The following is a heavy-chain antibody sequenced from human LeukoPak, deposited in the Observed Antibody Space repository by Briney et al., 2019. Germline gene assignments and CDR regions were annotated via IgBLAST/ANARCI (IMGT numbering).Heavy chain of an antibody. CDR1: GGSISSSGYY. V-gene: IGHV4-31*02. D-gene: IGHD5-24*01. J-gene: IGHJ4*02. Sequence: SETLSLTCTVSGGSISSSGYYWTWIRQLPGKGLDWIGYMSYSGSTSYNPSLKSRVIISVVTSKNQLSLKLSSVTAADTAVYYCAREGYNRLDYWGQGTLVTVSS. CDR3: AREGYNRLDY. CDR2: MSYSGST.